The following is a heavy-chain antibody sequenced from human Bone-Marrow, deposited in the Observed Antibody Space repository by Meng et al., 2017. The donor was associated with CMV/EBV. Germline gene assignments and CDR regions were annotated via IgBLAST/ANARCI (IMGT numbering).Heavy chain of an antibody. V-gene: IGHV3-53*01. CDR2: IYSGGYT. D-gene: IGHD5-24*01. J-gene: IGHJ4*02. CDR3: ARAQTDGYSSFDY. Sequence: GESLKISCAASGFTVSNNYMSWVRQAPGKGLEWVSVIYSGGYTYYADSVKGRFTISRDNSKNTLYLQMNSLRAEDTAVYYCARAQTDGYSSFDYWGQGNRVTVSS. CDR1: GFTVSNNY.